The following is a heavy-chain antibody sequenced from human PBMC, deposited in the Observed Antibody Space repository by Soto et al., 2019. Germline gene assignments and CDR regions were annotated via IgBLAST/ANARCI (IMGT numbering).Heavy chain of an antibody. J-gene: IGHJ6*02. CDR2: IRSKANSYAT. V-gene: IGHV3-73*01. CDR1: GFTFSGSA. CDR3: TSSTGQRQYYYYSIDV. Sequence: EVQLVESGGGLVQPGGSLKLSCAASGFTFSGSAMHWVRQASGKGLEWVGRIRSKANSYATAYAASVKGRFTISRDDSKNTAYLQMNSLKTEDTAVYYCTSSTGQRQYYYYSIDVWGQGTTVTVSS. D-gene: IGHD6-25*01.